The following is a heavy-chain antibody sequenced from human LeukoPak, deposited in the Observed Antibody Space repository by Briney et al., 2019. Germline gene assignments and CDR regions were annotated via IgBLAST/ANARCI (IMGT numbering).Heavy chain of an antibody. V-gene: IGHV4-34*01. Sequence: PSETLSLTCAVYGGSFSGYYWSWIRQPPGKGLEWIGEINHSGSTNYNPSLKSRVTISVDTSKNQFSLKLSSVTAADTAVYYCARGDYYGSGSYYTHYYYYYGMDVWAKGPRSPSPQ. J-gene: IGHJ6*04. CDR1: GGSFSGYY. CDR3: ARGDYYGSGSYYTHYYYYYGMDV. D-gene: IGHD3-10*01. CDR2: INHSGST.